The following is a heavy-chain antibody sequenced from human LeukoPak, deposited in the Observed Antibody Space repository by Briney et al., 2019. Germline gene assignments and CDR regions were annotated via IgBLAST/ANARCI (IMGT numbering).Heavy chain of an antibody. CDR3: ARGRSPGY. D-gene: IGHD3-10*01. CDR1: GGSFSGYY. V-gene: IGHV4-34*01. Sequence: PSETLSLTCAVYGGSFSGYYWNWIRQPPGKGLEWIGDINHSGSTNYNPPLKSRVTISGDTSKNQLSLKLTSVTAADTAVYYCARGRSPGYWGQGTLVTVSS. J-gene: IGHJ4*02. CDR2: INHSGST.